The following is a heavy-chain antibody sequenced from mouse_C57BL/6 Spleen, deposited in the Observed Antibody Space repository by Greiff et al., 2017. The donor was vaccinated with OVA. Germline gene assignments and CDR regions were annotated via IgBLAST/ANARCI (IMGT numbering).Heavy chain of an antibody. CDR3: ARRDGYYHYFDY. V-gene: IGHV1-26*01. Sequence: EVQLQQSGPELVKPGASVKLSCKASGYTFTDYYMNWVKQSHGKSLEWIGDINPYNGGTSYNQKFKGKATLTVDKSSSTAYMELRSLTSEDSAVYYCARRDGYYHYFDYWGQGTTLTVSS. CDR2: INPYNGGT. CDR1: GYTFTDYY. J-gene: IGHJ2*01. D-gene: IGHD2-3*01.